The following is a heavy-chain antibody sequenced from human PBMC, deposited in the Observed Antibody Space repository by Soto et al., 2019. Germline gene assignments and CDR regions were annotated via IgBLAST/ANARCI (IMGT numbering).Heavy chain of an antibody. J-gene: IGHJ6*02. CDR1: GYIFVNYG. CDR3: VMVDNYVTPTPQDV. Sequence: QVQLVQSGDEVKKPGASVKVSCKASGYIFVNYGLAWVRQAPGQGLEWMGWNSPYTGNTHSATKVQGRLTMTTDTPTSTAYMDLGSLTSDDTAVYYCVMVDNYVTPTPQDVWGQGATVTVPS. CDR2: NSPYTGNT. V-gene: IGHV1-18*01. D-gene: IGHD3-16*01.